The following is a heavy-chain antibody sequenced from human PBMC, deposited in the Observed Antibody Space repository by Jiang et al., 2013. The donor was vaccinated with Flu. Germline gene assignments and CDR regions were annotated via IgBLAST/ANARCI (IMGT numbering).Heavy chain of an antibody. D-gene: IGHD4-17*01. CDR2: IGGSSDYI. Sequence: VSSIGGSSDYIYYAESLKGRFTISRDNTKNSLYLQMNSLRAEDTAVYYCARPTLSGVDYYNYGDSRTGIDTWGQGTLVTVSS. V-gene: IGHV3-21*01. CDR3: ARPTLSGVDYYNYGDSRTGIDT. J-gene: IGHJ5*02.